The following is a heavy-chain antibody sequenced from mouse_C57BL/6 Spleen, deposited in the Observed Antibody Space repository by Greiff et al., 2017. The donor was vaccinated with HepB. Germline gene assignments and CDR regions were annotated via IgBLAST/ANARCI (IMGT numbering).Heavy chain of an antibody. D-gene: IGHD1-1*01. J-gene: IGHJ2*01. CDR3: ARDTTVVAYYFDY. V-gene: IGHV1-82*01. Sequence: QVQLQQSGPELVKPGASVKISCKASGYAFSSSWMNWVKQRPGKGLEWIGRIYPGDGDTNYNGKFKGQATLTADKSSSTAYMQLSSLTSEDSAVYFCARDTTVVAYYFDYWGQGTTLTVSS. CDR1: GYAFSSSW. CDR2: IYPGDGDT.